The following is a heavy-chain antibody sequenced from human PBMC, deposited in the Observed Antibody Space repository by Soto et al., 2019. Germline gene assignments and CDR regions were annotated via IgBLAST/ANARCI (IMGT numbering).Heavy chain of an antibody. V-gene: IGHV3-30*18. CDR3: AKDLRRYSYVKTDAFDI. Sequence: QVQLVESGGGVVQPGRSLRLSCAASGFTFSSYGMHWVRQAPGKGLEWVAVISYDGSNKYYADSVKGRFTISRDNSKNTLYLQMNSLRAEDTAVYYCAKDLRRYSYVKTDAFDIWGQGTMVTVSS. D-gene: IGHD5-18*01. CDR2: ISYDGSNK. CDR1: GFTFSSYG. J-gene: IGHJ3*02.